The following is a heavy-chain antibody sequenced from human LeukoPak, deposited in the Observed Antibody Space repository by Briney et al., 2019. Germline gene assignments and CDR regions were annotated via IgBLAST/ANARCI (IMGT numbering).Heavy chain of an antibody. J-gene: IGHJ4*02. V-gene: IGHV3-53*01. CDR1: GFTVKINY. CDR2: IYGDGST. Sequence: GGSLRLSCGASGFTVKINYMNWVRQAPGKGLEWVSGIYGDGSTYYADSVKGRFTISRDSSKNTLYLQMNSLRAEDTAVYYWVMGSYCSGGSCYPLFDYWGRGTLVTVSS. CDR3: VMGSYCSGGSCYPLFDY. D-gene: IGHD2-15*01.